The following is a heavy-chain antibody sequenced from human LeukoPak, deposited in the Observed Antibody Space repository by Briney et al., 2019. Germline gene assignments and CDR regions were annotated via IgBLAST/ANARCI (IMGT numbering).Heavy chain of an antibody. CDR1: GFTFSSYG. V-gene: IGHV3-23*01. J-gene: IGHJ4*02. Sequence: PGGSLRLSCAASGFTFSSYGMSWVRQAPGKGLEWVSAISGSGGSTYYADSVKGRFTISRDNSKNTLYLQMNSLRAEDTAVYYCAKAYIVVVVAATIDYWGQGTLVTVSS. D-gene: IGHD2-15*01. CDR2: ISGSGGST. CDR3: AKAYIVVVVAATIDY.